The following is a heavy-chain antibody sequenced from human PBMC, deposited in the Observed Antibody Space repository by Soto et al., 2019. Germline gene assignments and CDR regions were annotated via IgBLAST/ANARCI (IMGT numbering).Heavy chain of an antibody. V-gene: IGHV3-48*03. CDR3: ARDIDNRDYYYGLDV. D-gene: IGHD1-20*01. CDR2: ISNSGNTI. J-gene: IGHJ6*02. CDR1: GFFLKNYE. Sequence: GGSLRLSCVASGFFLKNYEMSWVRHAPGKGLEWVSYISNSGNTIYVADSMRGRFTISRDNAKNSLFLQMNSLRADDTAVYYCARDIDNRDYYYGLDVWGQGTTVTVSS.